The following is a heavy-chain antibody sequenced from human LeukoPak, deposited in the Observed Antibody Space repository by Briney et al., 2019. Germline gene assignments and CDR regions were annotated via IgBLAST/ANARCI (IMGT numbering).Heavy chain of an antibody. V-gene: IGHV1-2*02. CDR1: GYTFTGYY. CDR3: ATREPKNEYSSSSWGYYYYYYMDV. D-gene: IGHD6-6*01. Sequence: ASVKVSCKASGYTFTGYYMHWVRQAPGQGLEWMGWINPNSGGTNYAQKFQGRVTMTEDTSTDTAYMELSSLRSEDTAVYYCATREPKNEYSSSSWGYYYYYYMDVWGKGTTVTVSS. CDR2: INPNSGGT. J-gene: IGHJ6*03.